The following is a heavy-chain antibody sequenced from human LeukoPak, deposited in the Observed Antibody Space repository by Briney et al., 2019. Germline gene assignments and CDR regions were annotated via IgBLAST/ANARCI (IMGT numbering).Heavy chain of an antibody. V-gene: IGHV1-69*04. D-gene: IGHD6-13*01. CDR3: ARDQIAAAADYYYYGMDV. Sequence: SVKVSCKDSGYTFTGYYMHWVRQAPGQGLEWMGRIIPILGIANYAQKFQGRVTITADKSTSTAYMELSSLRSEDTAVYYCARDQIAAAADYYYYGMDVWGQGTTVTVSS. CDR1: GYTFTGYY. J-gene: IGHJ6*02. CDR2: IIPILGIA.